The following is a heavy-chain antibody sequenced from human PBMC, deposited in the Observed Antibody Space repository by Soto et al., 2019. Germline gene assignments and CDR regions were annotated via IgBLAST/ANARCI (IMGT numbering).Heavy chain of an antibody. CDR3: ARDAGGHNWFDP. CDR2: IWFDGSNK. Sequence: QVQLVESGGGVVQPGRSLRLSCAASGFTFSSYGMHWVRQAPGKGLEWVAVIWFDGSNKYYADSVKGRFTISRDNSRNTVYLQMNSLRADDTAVYNCARDAGGHNWFDPWGQGTLVTVSS. CDR1: GFTFSSYG. V-gene: IGHV3-33*01. J-gene: IGHJ5*02. D-gene: IGHD3-16*01.